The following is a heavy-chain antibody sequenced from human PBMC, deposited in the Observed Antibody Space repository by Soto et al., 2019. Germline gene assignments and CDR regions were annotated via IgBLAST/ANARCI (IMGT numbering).Heavy chain of an antibody. CDR3: ARDPYGSGSYKVGMGY. J-gene: IGHJ4*02. CDR1: GFTFDDYG. CDR2: INWNGGST. V-gene: IGHV3-20*04. Sequence: EVQLVESGGGVVRPGGSLRLSCAASGFTFDDYGMSWVRQAPGKGLEWVSGINWNGGSTGYADSVKGRFTISRDNAKNDLYLQMNSLRAWDTALYYCARDPYGSGSYKVGMGYWGQGTLVTVSS. D-gene: IGHD3-10*01.